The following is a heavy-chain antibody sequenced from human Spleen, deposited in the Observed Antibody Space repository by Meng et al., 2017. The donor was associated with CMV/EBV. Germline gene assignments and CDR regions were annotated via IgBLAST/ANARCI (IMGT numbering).Heavy chain of an antibody. D-gene: IGHD3-3*01. CDR1: GFTFSSYS. V-gene: IGHV3-21*01. Sequence: GESLKISCAASGFTFSSYSMNWVRQAPGKGLEWVSSISSSRSYIYYADSVKGRFTISRDNAKNSLYLQMNSLRAEDTAVYYCARGRPITIFGMPYYGMDVWGQGTTVTVSS. CDR2: ISSSRSYI. J-gene: IGHJ6*02. CDR3: ARGRPITIFGMPYYGMDV.